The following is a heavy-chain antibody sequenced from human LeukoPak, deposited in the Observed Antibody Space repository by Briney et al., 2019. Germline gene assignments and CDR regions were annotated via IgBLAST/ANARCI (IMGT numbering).Heavy chain of an antibody. V-gene: IGHV3-30*03. CDR2: ISYDGSHK. Sequence: GRSLRLSCAASGFTFSSYGMHWVRQAPGKGLEWVAVISYDGSHKYSADSVKCRFTISRDNSKNTVYPQMNSLRAEDTAVYYCARDRQYYDSTNAFDIWGQGTMVTVSS. CDR3: ARDRQYYDSTNAFDI. D-gene: IGHD3-22*01. J-gene: IGHJ3*02. CDR1: GFTFSSYG.